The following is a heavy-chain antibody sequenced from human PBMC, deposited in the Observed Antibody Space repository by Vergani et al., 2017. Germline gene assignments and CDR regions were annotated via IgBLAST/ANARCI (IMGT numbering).Heavy chain of an antibody. CDR2: IIPILGIA. J-gene: IGHJ3*02. CDR3: AGSGRAAAGTGHDAFDI. D-gene: IGHD6-13*01. Sequence: QVQLVQSGAEVKKPGSSVKVSCKASGGTFSSYTISWVRQAPGQGLEWMGRIIPILGIANYAQTFQGRVTMTRNTSISTAYMELSSLRSEDTAVYYCAGSGRAAAGTGHDAFDIWGQGTMVTVSS. V-gene: IGHV1-69*02. CDR1: GGTFSSYT.